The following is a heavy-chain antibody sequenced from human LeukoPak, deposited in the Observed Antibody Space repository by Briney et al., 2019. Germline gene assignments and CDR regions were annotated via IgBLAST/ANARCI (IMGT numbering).Heavy chain of an antibody. V-gene: IGHV4-59*01. D-gene: IGHD2/OR15-2a*01. CDR3: AKGGSTNFYYGDV. Sequence: PSETLSLTHSVTCGSMNNLYWTWIRQPPPKGLEWIGDMYDSGSARYITSLASRVTIPVDTSINQFSLKLSSVTAADTAVYYCAKGGSTNFYYGDVWGQGTMVTVSS. J-gene: IGHJ6*02. CDR1: CGSMNNLY. CDR2: MYDSGSA.